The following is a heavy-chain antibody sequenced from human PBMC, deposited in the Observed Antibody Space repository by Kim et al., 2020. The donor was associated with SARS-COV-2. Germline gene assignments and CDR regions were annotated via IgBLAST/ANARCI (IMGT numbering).Heavy chain of an antibody. J-gene: IGHJ4*02. V-gene: IGHV4-34*01. CDR2: INHSGST. Sequence: SETLSLTCAVYGGSFSGYYWSWIRQPPGKGLEWIGEINHSGSTNYNPSLKSRVTISVDTSKNQFSLKLSSVTAADTAVYYCASNNYDILTGYYNPRDYWGQGTLVTVSS. CDR3: ASNNYDILTGYYNPRDY. D-gene: IGHD3-9*01. CDR1: GGSFSGYY.